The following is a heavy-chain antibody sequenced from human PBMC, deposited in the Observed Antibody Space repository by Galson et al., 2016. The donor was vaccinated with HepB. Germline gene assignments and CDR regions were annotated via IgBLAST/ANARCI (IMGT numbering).Heavy chain of an antibody. CDR1: GYRFTRNG. J-gene: IGHJ3*01. Sequence: SVKVSCKASGYRFTRNGISWVRQAPGQGLEWIGWISANSGNTNYAQKFQGRVTMTRDTSTSTAYMELRSLRHDDTAVYYCARDLQYAFDLWGQGTVVSVSS. CDR3: ARDLQYAFDL. CDR2: ISANSGNT. V-gene: IGHV1-18*01.